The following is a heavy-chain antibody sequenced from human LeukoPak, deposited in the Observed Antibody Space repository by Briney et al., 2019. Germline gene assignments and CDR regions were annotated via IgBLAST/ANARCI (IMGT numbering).Heavy chain of an antibody. Sequence: ASVKVSCKASGYTFTSYGISWVRQAPGQGLEWMGWISAYNGNTNYAQKLQGRVTMTTDTSTSTAYMGLRSLRSDDTAVYYCARDPTPISKVGIGGYYYYMDVWGKGTTVTVSS. D-gene: IGHD3-16*01. V-gene: IGHV1-18*01. CDR2: ISAYNGNT. J-gene: IGHJ6*03. CDR1: GYTFTSYG. CDR3: ARDPTPISKVGIGGYYYYMDV.